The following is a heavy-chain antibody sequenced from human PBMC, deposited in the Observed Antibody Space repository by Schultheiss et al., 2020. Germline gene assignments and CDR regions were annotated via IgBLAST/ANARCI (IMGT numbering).Heavy chain of an antibody. V-gene: IGHV3-15*01. J-gene: IGHJ4*02. D-gene: IGHD3-3*01. CDR2: IKRTSEGGTT. Sequence: GGSLRLSCAASGFTFSTYGMHWVRQAPGKGLEWVGRIKRTSEGGTTDYATPVKGRFTISRDDSKDTLYLHMNSLRTEDTAMYYCTTDRSIFGVAFDSWGQGTLVTVSS. CDR3: TTDRSIFGVAFDS. CDR1: GFTFSTYG.